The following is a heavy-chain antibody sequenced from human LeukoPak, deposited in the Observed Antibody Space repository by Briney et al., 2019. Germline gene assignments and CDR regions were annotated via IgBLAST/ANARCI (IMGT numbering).Heavy chain of an antibody. D-gene: IGHD1-1*01. J-gene: IGHJ4*02. Sequence: ASVKVSCKASGYTFTGYYMHWVRQAPGQGLEWMEWINPNSGGTNYAQKFQGRVTMTRDTSISTAYMELSRLRSDDTAVYYCARDLILEGDSDYWGQGTLVTVSS. CDR1: GYTFTGYY. CDR2: INPNSGGT. V-gene: IGHV1-2*02. CDR3: ARDLILEGDSDY.